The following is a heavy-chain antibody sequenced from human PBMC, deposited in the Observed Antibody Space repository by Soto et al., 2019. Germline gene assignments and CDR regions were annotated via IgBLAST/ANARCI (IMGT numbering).Heavy chain of an antibody. CDR1: GFTFSSYA. V-gene: IGHV3-23*01. CDR3: AKDASSGYDWGSFDY. CDR2: ISGSGGST. J-gene: IGHJ4*02. Sequence: EVQLLESGGGLVQPGGSLRLSCAASGFTFSSYAMSWVRQAPGKGLEWVSAISGSGGSTYYADSVKGRFTISRDNSKNTRYLHMNSLRAEDTAVYYCAKDASSGYDWGSFDYWGQGTLVTVSS. D-gene: IGHD5-12*01.